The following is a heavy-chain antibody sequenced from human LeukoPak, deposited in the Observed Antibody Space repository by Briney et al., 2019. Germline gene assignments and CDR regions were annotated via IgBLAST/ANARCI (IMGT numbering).Heavy chain of an antibody. CDR1: GGSISSYY. CDR2: IYYSGYT. D-gene: IGHD6-13*01. Sequence: SETLSLTCTVSGGSISSYYWSWLRQPPGKGLEWIGYIYYSGYTSYNPSLKSRVTISVDTSKNHFSLKLSSVTAADTAVYYCARDRGRDGTDYWGQGTLVTVSS. J-gene: IGHJ4*02. V-gene: IGHV4-59*01. CDR3: ARDRGRDGTDY.